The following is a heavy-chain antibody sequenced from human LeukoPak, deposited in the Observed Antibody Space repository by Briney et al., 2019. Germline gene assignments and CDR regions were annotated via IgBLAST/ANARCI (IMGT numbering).Heavy chain of an antibody. CDR2: INHSGST. D-gene: IGHD3-22*01. V-gene: IGHV4-34*01. CDR3: TSDYYDSSGYEYFQH. J-gene: IGHJ1*01. Sequence: SETLSLTCAVYGGSFSGYYWSWIRQPPGKGLEWLGEINHSGSTNYNPSLKSRVTISVDTSKNQFSLKLSSVTAADTAVYYCTSDYYDSSGYEYFQHWGQGTLVTVSS. CDR1: GGSFSGYY.